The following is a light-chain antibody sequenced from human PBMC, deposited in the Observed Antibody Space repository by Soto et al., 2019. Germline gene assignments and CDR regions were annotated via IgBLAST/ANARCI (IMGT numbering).Light chain of an antibody. J-gene: IGKJ5*01. CDR1: QSVGSY. Sequence: EVGWTQSPATLSLSPGERATLSCRASQSVGSYLAWYQQKPGQAPRPLIYDASNRATGIPARFSGSGSGTDFTLTISSLEPEDFAVYYCQQRSNWPTITFGQGTRLEIK. V-gene: IGKV3-11*01. CDR2: DAS. CDR3: QQRSNWPTIT.